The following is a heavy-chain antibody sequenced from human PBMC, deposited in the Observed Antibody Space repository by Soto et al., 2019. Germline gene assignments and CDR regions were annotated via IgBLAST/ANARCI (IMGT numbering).Heavy chain of an antibody. CDR3: ARDGLAVADELIDY. V-gene: IGHV1-69*04. D-gene: IGHD6-19*01. Sequence: SVKVSCKASGGTFSSYTISWVRQAPGQGLEWMGRIIPILGITNYAQKLQGRVTITADKSTSTAYMELSSLRSEDTAVFYCARDGLAVADELIDYWGQGTLVTVSS. CDR1: GGTFSSYT. J-gene: IGHJ4*02. CDR2: IIPILGIT.